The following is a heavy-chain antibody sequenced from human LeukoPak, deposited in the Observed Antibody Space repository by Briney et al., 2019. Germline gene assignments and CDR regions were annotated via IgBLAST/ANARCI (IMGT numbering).Heavy chain of an antibody. Sequence: PGRSLRLSCAASGFTFSSYGMHWVRQAPGKGLEWVAVIWYDGSNKYYADSVKGRFTISRDNSKNTLYLQMNSLRAEDTAVYYCARDGHPTMVRGVIITRRRAFDIWGQGTMVTVSS. J-gene: IGHJ3*02. V-gene: IGHV3-33*01. CDR1: GFTFSSYG. CDR2: IWYDGSNK. D-gene: IGHD3-10*01. CDR3: ARDGHPTMVRGVIITRRRAFDI.